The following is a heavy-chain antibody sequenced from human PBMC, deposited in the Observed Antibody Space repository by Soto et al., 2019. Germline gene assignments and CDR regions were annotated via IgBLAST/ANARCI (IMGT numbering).Heavy chain of an antibody. D-gene: IGHD2-15*01. V-gene: IGHV4-34*01. CDR2: IDHSGST. CDR1: GGSFIAYY. J-gene: IGHJ6*02. CDR3: VRGLRYSGMDV. Sequence: PSETLSLTCSVNGGSFIAYYWTWVRQPPGRGLEWIGEIDHSGSTNYNPSLESRVTISIDTAKNRFSLNVTSVTAADTAVYYCVRGLRYSGMDVWGQGTTVTVSS.